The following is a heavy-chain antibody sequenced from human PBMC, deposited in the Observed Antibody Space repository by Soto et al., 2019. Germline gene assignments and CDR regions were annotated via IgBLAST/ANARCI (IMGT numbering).Heavy chain of an antibody. CDR2: IIPIFGTA. J-gene: IGHJ4*02. D-gene: IGHD2-15*01. CDR3: ARGLSVVAYSGFGY. CDR1: GGTFSSYA. Sequence: SVKVSCKASGGTFSSYAISWVRQAPGQGLEWMGGIIPIFGTANYAQKFQGRVTITADESTSTAYMELSSLRSEDTAVYYCARGLSVVAYSGFGYWGQGTLVTVSS. V-gene: IGHV1-69*13.